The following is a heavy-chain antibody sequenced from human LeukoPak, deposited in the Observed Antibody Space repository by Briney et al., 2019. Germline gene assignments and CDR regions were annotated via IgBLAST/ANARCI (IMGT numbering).Heavy chain of an antibody. CDR3: ARASLGYYDSSGYPAEYFQH. CDR1: GGTFSSYA. Sequence: GASVKVSCKASGGTFSSYAISWVRQAPGQGLEWMGGIIPIFGTANYAQKFQGRVTITTGKSTSTAYMELSSLRSEDSAVYYCARASLGYYDSSGYPAEYFQHWGQGTLVSVSS. V-gene: IGHV1-69*05. CDR2: IIPIFGTA. J-gene: IGHJ1*01. D-gene: IGHD3-22*01.